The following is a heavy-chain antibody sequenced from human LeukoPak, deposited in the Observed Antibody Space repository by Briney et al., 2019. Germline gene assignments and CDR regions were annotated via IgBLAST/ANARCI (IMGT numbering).Heavy chain of an antibody. J-gene: IGHJ6*03. V-gene: IGHV3-33*06. CDR1: GVTFSDYG. CDR3: AKDGDRGQRYYYYYMDV. Sequence: QPGRSLRLSCAASGVTFSDYGMHWVRQAPGKGLEWVAGMWYDGSNKDYADSLRGRFTISRDNSKNTLYLQMNGLRAEDTAVYYCAKDGDRGQRYYYYYMDVWGKGTTVTVSS. CDR2: MWYDGSNK. D-gene: IGHD7-27*01.